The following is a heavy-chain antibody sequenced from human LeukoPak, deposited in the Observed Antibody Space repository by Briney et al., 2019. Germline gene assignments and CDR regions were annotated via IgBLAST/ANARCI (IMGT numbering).Heavy chain of an antibody. J-gene: IGHJ4*02. Sequence: SETLSLTCTVSGGAIRSHYWNWFRQPAGKGLEWIGRIYSSGYTNDNPFLKSRITMSVDMSKNQFSLRLNSVTAADTAVYYCARGEHSVDSWGQGMLVTVSS. V-gene: IGHV4-4*07. CDR2: IYSSGYT. CDR3: ARGEHSVDS. D-gene: IGHD1/OR15-1a*01. CDR1: GGAIRSHY.